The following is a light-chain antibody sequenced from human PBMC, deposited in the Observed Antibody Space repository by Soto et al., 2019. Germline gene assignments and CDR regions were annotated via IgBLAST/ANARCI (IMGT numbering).Light chain of an antibody. CDR2: EVN. V-gene: IGLV2-8*01. CDR1: SSDVGASNY. Sequence: QSALTQPPSASGSPGQSVTISCTGTSSDVGASNYVSWYQQYPGKVPKLMISEVNKRPPGVPDRFSGSKSGNTASLTVSGLQAEDEADYYCSSHAGGNDFGVIFGGGTKVTVL. CDR3: SSHAGGNDFGVI. J-gene: IGLJ2*01.